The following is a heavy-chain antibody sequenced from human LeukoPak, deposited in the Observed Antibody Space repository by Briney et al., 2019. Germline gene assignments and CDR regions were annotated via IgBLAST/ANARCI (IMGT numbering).Heavy chain of an antibody. CDR2: ITSSSSTI. Sequence: GGSLRLSCAASGFTFSIYSMNWVRQAPGKGLEWVSYITSSSSTICYADSVKGRFTISRDNAKNSLFLQMNSLRAEDTAVYYCATSNGSLDYWGQGTLVTVSS. CDR3: ATSNGSLDY. D-gene: IGHD1-26*01. CDR1: GFTFSIYS. J-gene: IGHJ4*02. V-gene: IGHV3-48*01.